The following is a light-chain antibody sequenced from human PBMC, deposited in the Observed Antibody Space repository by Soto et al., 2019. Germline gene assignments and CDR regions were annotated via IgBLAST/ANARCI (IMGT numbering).Light chain of an antibody. J-gene: IGLJ1*01. CDR1: SSNIGNNY. CDR3: GTWDSSLNVGV. CDR2: DNN. Sequence: QSVLTQPPSVSAAPGQTVTISCSGRSSNIGNNYVSWYQQLPGTAPKVLIYDNNKRPSGIPDRFSGSKSATSATLGITGIQTGDEADYYCGTWDSSLNVGVFGSGTKSPS. V-gene: IGLV1-51*01.